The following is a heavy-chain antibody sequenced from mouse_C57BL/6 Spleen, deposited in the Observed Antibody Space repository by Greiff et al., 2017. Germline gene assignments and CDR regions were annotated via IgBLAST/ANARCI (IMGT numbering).Heavy chain of an antibody. CDR2: ISYDGSN. V-gene: IGHV3-6*01. CDR3: AREDYDGYYDAMDY. Sequence: ESGPGLVKPSQSLSLTCSVTGYSITSGYYWNWIRQFPGNKLEWMGYISYDGSNNYNPSLKNRISITRDTSKNQFFLKLNSVTTEDTATYYCAREDYDGYYDAMDYWGQGTSVTVSS. CDR1: GYSITSGYY. J-gene: IGHJ4*01. D-gene: IGHD2-3*01.